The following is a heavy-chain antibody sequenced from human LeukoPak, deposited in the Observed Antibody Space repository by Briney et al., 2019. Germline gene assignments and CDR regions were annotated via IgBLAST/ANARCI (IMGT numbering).Heavy chain of an antibody. CDR1: GGSFSGYY. CDR2: INHSGIT. D-gene: IGHD1-26*01. Sequence: SETLSLTCAVYGGSFSGYYWSWLRQPPRKGLDWIGEINHSGITNYNQSHNSRVPISVDTSKNQFSLKLSSVTAADTAVYYCARYVGSYYRGNWFDPWGQGTLVTVSS. V-gene: IGHV4-34*01. J-gene: IGHJ5*02. CDR3: ARYVGSYYRGNWFDP.